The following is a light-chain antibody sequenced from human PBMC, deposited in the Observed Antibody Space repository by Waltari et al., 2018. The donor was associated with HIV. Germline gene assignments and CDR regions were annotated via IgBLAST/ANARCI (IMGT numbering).Light chain of an antibody. J-gene: IGLJ2*01. CDR2: GHY. CDR3: AAWDDSLNGQVV. CDR1: GSNIGTNT. V-gene: IGLV1-44*01. Sequence: HSVLTQPASVSATPGQRVTISCSGSGSNIGTNTVSWYQIFPGTAPKLFISGHYQRPSGVPDRFSGSKSGTSASLTISGLQSEDEATYFCAAWDDSLNGQVVFGGGTLLTVL.